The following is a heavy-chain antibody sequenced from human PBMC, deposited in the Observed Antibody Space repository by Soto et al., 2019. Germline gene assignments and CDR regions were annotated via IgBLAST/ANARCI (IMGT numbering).Heavy chain of an antibody. CDR3: EREGMVSFYDMDV. CDR2: MNPNSGKT. J-gene: IGHJ6*03. V-gene: IGHV1-8*01. Sequence: QVQLVQSGADVKKPGASVKVSCKASGYTFTSYDINWVRQATGQGFGWMGWMNPNSGKTGYSQKFQGRVTITRNPSISTSSMELSSLRSEDTVVYYCEREGMVSFYDMDVWGTGTTVP. D-gene: IGHD2-15*01. CDR1: GYTFTSYD.